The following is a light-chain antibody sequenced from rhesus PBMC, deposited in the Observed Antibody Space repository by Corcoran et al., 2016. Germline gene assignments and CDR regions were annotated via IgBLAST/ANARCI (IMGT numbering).Light chain of an antibody. CDR1: QSISSW. Sequence: DIQMTQSPSSLSASVGDTVTITCRASQSISSWLDWYQQKPGRAPKLLIYKASRLQSGVPSRFSGSGSGTDVTLTISSLQPEDFATYYCIQYSSSPYSFGQGTKVEIK. V-gene: IGKV1-22*01. CDR3: IQYSSSPYS. CDR2: KAS. J-gene: IGKJ2*01.